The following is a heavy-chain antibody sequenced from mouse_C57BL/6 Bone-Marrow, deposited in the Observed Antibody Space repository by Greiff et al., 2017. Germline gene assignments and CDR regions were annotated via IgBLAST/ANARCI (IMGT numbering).Heavy chain of an antibody. Sequence: EVQLVESGGGLVKPGGSLKLSCAASGFTFSSYTMSWVRQTPEKRLEWVATISGGGGNTYYPDSVKGRFTISRDNAKTTLYLQMSRLRAEDTALYYCAVPRGYWGQGTTLTVSS. CDR3: AVPRGY. V-gene: IGHV5-9*01. D-gene: IGHD5-1*01. CDR2: ISGGGGNT. CDR1: GFTFSSYT. J-gene: IGHJ2*01.